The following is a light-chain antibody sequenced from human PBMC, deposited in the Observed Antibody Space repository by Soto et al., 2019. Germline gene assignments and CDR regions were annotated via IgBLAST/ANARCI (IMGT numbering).Light chain of an antibody. CDR1: QSISSW. J-gene: IGKJ4*01. V-gene: IGKV1-5*03. Sequence: DIRMTQSPSTLSASVGDRVTITCRASQSISSWLAWYQQKPGKAPNLLIYKASSLENVVPSRFSGSGSGTEFILTISSLQPDDFATYCCQHYNSYSLTFGGGTKVEIK. CDR3: QHYNSYSLT. CDR2: KAS.